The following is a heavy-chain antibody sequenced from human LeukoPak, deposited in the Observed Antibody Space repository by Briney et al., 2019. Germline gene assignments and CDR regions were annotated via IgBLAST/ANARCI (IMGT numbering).Heavy chain of an antibody. CDR1: GGSISSGSYY. J-gene: IGHJ4*02. D-gene: IGHD2-21*02. V-gene: IGHV4-61*02. Sequence: PSETLSLTCTVSGGSISSGSYYWSWIRQPAGKGLEWIGRIYTSGSTNYNPSLKSRVTISVDTSKNQFSLKLSSVTAADTAVYYCERVSRDLFDYWGQGTLVTVSS. CDR3: ERVSRDLFDY. CDR2: IYTSGST.